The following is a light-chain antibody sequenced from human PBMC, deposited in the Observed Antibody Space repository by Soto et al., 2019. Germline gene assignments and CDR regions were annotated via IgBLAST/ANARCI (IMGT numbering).Light chain of an antibody. Sequence: DIQITHSPSTLSASVLYRVTITCRASQSTSSYLAWYQQKPGKAPKLLIYQASSLENGVPSRFSGSGSGTEFSLTISSLQPDDFATYYCQQYSSHSTFGQGTKVDNK. V-gene: IGKV1-5*03. CDR1: QSTSSY. J-gene: IGKJ1*01. CDR2: QAS. CDR3: QQYSSHST.